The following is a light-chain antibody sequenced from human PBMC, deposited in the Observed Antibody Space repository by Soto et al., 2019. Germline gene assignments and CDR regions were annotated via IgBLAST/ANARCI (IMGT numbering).Light chain of an antibody. CDR3: QQSYSTPRT. CDR1: QRFRNW. V-gene: IGKV1-5*01. Sequence: QSPFTVSASVGDRVTLTCRASQRFRNWVAWYQQKPGKAPKLLIHDASILEGGVPSRFSGSGSGSEFTHTISSLQPEDFATYYCQQSYSTPRTFGQGTKWIS. J-gene: IGKJ1*01. CDR2: DAS.